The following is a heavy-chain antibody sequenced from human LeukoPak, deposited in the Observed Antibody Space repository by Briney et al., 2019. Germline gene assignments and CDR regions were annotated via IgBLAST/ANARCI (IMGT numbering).Heavy chain of an antibody. J-gene: IGHJ4*02. CDR3: ARSAGYFPF. Sequence: SETLSLTCAVYGGSFSGFYWSWIRQPPGKRLEWIGEINHIGSTNYNPSLKSRVTISIDTTKSQFSLNLTSVTAADTASYFCARSAGYFPFWGQGTLVTVSS. CDR1: GGSFSGFY. CDR2: INHIGST. D-gene: IGHD3-9*01. V-gene: IGHV4-34*01.